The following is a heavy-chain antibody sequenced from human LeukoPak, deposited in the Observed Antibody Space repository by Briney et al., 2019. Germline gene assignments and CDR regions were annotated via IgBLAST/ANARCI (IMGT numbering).Heavy chain of an antibody. CDR2: ISSSGSTI. CDR3: ARGTHEIFTGYYPFFYY. CDR1: GFPLCSYE. V-gene: IGHV3-48*03. J-gene: IGHJ4*02. D-gene: IGHD3-9*01. Sequence: GGSLRLSCGAWGFPLCSYEMNWVRQAPGKGLEWVSYISSSGSTIYYADSVKGRFTISRDNAKNSLYLQMNSLRAEYTAGYSCARGTHEIFTGYYPFFYYWGQGTLVTVSS.